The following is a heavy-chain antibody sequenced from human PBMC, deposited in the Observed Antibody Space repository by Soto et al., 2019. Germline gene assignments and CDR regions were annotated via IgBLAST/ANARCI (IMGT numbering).Heavy chain of an antibody. V-gene: IGHV1-3*01. D-gene: IGHD2-21*02. Sequence: ASVKVSCKASGYIFSNYALHWVRQAPGQRLEWMGWINAGKGNTKYSQKFQGRVTITRDTSASTAYMELSSLRSEDTAVYYCARSIVVVTALDYWGQGTLVTVSS. CDR1: GYIFSNYA. J-gene: IGHJ4*02. CDR3: ARSIVVVTALDY. CDR2: INAGKGNT.